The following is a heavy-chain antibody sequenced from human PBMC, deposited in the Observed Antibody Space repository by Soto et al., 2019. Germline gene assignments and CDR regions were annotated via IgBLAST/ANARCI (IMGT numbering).Heavy chain of an antibody. CDR2: IYYSGST. J-gene: IGHJ6*02. CDR1: GGSIGSYY. Sequence: SETLSLTCTVSGGSIGSYYWSWIRQPPGKGLEWIGYIYYSGSTNYNPSLKSRVTISVGTSKNQFSLKLSSVTAADTAVYYCARASGGGSYFRYYYYGMDVWGQGTTVTVSS. CDR3: ARASGGGSYFRYYYYGMDV. V-gene: IGHV4-59*01. D-gene: IGHD1-26*01.